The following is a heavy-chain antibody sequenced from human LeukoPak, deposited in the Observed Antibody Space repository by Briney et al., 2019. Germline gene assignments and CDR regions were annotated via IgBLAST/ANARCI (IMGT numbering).Heavy chain of an antibody. V-gene: IGHV1-18*01. J-gene: IGHJ3*02. CDR3: ARGRWLQGAFDI. D-gene: IGHD5-24*01. Sequence: ASVKVSCKASGYTFTSYGISWVRQAPGQGLEWMGWISAYNSNTNYAQKLQGRVTMTTDTSTSSAYMELRSLRSDDTAVYYCARGRWLQGAFDIWGQGTMVTASS. CDR1: GYTFTSYG. CDR2: ISAYNSNT.